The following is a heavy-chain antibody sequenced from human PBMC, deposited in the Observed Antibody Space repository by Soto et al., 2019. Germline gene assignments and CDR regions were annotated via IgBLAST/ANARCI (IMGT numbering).Heavy chain of an antibody. CDR3: GSVRPSGYVPS. CDR2: VYLSGNT. CDR1: GGSLSSYY. D-gene: IGHD6-25*01. J-gene: IGHJ5*02. Sequence: PSETLSLTCTVSGGSLSSYYWTWIRQSPGKGLEWIGYVYLSGNTNYNPSLKSRVTISIDTSKNQFSLRLASVTAADTAFYYCGSVRPSGYVPSWGQGTLVTVSS. V-gene: IGHV4-59*01.